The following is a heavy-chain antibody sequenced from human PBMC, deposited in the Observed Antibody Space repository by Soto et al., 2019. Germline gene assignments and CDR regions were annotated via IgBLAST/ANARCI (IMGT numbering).Heavy chain of an antibody. CDR2: ISYDGSNK. CDR3: ARPLWRDDYNWGYFDL. CDR1: GFTLSSYA. V-gene: IGHV3-30-3*01. J-gene: IGHJ2*01. Sequence: QVQLVESGGGVVQPGRSLRLSCAASGFTLSSYAMHWVRQAPGKGLEWVAVISYDGSNKYYADSVKGRFTISRDNSKNTLYRQMNSLRAEDTAVDYCARPLWRDDYNWGYFDLWGRGTLVTVSS. D-gene: IGHD4-4*01.